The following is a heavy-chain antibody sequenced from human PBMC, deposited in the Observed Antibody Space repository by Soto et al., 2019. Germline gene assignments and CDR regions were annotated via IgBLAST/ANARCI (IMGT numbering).Heavy chain of an antibody. CDR1: GFTVSSNY. D-gene: IGHD6-19*01. CDR2: IYSGGST. V-gene: IGHV3-53*02. Sequence: EVQLVETGGGLIQPGGSLRLSCAASGFTVSSNYMSWVRQAPGKGLEWVSVIYSGGSTYYADSVKGRFTISRDNPKNTLYLQMNSLRAEDTAVYYCASPRSGEYSSGWYWGFDYWGQGTLVTVSS. CDR3: ASPRSGEYSSGWYWGFDY. J-gene: IGHJ4*02.